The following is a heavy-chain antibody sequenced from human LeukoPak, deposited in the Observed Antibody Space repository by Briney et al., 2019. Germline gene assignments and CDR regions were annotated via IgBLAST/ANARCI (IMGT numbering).Heavy chain of an antibody. CDR3: ASSRIAAAGREDDY. Sequence: SVKVSCKASGGTFSSYDISWVRQAPGQGLEWMGGIIPIFGTANYAQKFQGRVTITADESTSTAYMELSSLRSEDTAVYYCASSRIAAAGREDDYWGQGTLVTVSS. V-gene: IGHV1-69*13. CDR1: GGTFSSYD. J-gene: IGHJ4*02. D-gene: IGHD6-13*01. CDR2: IIPIFGTA.